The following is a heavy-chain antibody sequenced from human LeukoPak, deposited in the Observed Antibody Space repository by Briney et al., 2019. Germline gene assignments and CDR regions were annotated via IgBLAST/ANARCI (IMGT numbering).Heavy chain of an antibody. D-gene: IGHD3-10*01. CDR2: ISGSGGST. J-gene: IGHJ4*02. CDR1: GFTFSSYG. CDR3: AKGSGSPDY. Sequence: GGSLRLSCAASGFTFSSYGMSWVRQAPGKGLEWVSAISGSGGSTYYADSVKGRFTISRDNSKNSLYLQMNSLRTEDTALYYCAKGSGSPDYWGQGTLVTVSS. V-gene: IGHV3-23*01.